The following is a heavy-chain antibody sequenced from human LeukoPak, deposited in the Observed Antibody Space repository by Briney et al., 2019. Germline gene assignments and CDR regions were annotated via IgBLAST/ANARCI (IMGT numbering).Heavy chain of an antibody. Sequence: SETLSLTCAVYGGSFSGYYWSWIRQPPGKGLEWIGEINHSGSTNYNPSLKSRVTISVDTSKNQFSLKLSSVTAADTAVYYCARGYHSNWFDPWGQGTLVTVYS. CDR3: ARGYHSNWFDP. D-gene: IGHD1-26*01. CDR1: GGSFSGYY. V-gene: IGHV4-34*01. CDR2: INHSGST. J-gene: IGHJ5*02.